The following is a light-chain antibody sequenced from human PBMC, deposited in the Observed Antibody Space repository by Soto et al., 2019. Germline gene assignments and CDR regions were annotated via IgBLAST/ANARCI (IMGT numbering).Light chain of an antibody. Sequence: EILLTQYPASLSVSHGDRATLSWRASQNISNYLIWYQQKPGQAPRLLIYDVSNRATDIPARFSGSGSGTEFTLTISSLQSEDFAIYYCQQYNNWPRTFGQGTIVDIK. CDR2: DVS. CDR1: QNISNY. V-gene: IGKV3-11*01. J-gene: IGKJ1*01. CDR3: QQYNNWPRT.